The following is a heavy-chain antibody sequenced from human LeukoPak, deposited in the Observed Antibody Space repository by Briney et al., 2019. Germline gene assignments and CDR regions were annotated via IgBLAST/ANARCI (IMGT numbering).Heavy chain of an antibody. CDR1: GFTFSSYS. CDR3: ARGMGATMYYFDY. J-gene: IGHJ4*02. CDR2: ISSSSSYI. V-gene: IGHV3-21*01. Sequence: PGGSLRLSCAASGFTFSSYSMNWVRQAPGKGLEWVSSISSSSSYIYYADSVKGRFTLSRDNAKNSLYLQMNSLRAEDTAVYYCARGMGATMYYFDYWGQGTLVTVSS. D-gene: IGHD1-26*01.